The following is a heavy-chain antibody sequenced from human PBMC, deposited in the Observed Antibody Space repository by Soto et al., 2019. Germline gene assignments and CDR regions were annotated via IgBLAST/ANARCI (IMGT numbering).Heavy chain of an antibody. V-gene: IGHV4-59*01. CDR2: IYHSGTA. D-gene: IGHD5-12*01. CDR1: GGSMNYYY. J-gene: IGHJ3*02. CDR3: ARDRAIISAPTKEYVFEI. Sequence: SETLSLTCSVSGGSMNYYYWSWLRPHPGKGLEWIGYIYHSGTAEYNPSLKSRVTLSVDTSKSQFSLRMSSVTTADTAVYYCARDRAIISAPTKEYVFEIWGQGTMVTV.